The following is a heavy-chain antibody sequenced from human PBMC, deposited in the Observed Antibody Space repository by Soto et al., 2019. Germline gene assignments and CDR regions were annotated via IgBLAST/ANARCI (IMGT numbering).Heavy chain of an antibody. CDR2: ISPGGSPI. Sequence: QVQLVESGGDLVKPGGSLRLSCAASGFTFSDYYMNWIRQAPGKGLEWVLYISPGGSPIYYADSVEGRFTVSRDNAKNSLYLQMNSLRGEDTAVYYCARVARGHGDYYDLWGQGTLVTVSS. V-gene: IGHV3-11*01. D-gene: IGHD4-17*01. J-gene: IGHJ4*02. CDR3: ARVARGHGDYYDL. CDR1: GFTFSDYY.